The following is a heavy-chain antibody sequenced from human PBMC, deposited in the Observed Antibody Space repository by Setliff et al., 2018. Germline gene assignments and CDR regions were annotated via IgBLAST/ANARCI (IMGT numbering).Heavy chain of an antibody. V-gene: IGHV4-39*01. J-gene: IGHJ5*02. D-gene: IGHD6-6*01. CDR3: ARGRNVAARLLDT. CDR1: GGSIVSKSFY. CDR2: FYYNTGAT. Sequence: SETLSLTCTVSGGSIVSKSFYWGWMRQPPGKGLEWIGSFYYNTGATYYNPSLEGRGTISVDTSKNQFSLKLSSVTAADTAVYYCARGRNVAARLLDTWGQGSRVTVSS.